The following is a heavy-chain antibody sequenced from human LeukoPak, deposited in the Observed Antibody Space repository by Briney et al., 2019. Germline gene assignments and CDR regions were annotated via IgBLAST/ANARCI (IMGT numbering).Heavy chain of an antibody. D-gene: IGHD2-2*02. CDR2: ISAYNGNT. CDR3: ARGGCSSTSCYTRGWFDP. J-gene: IGHJ5*02. V-gene: IGHV1-18*01. Sequence: ASVKVSCKASGYTFTSYGISWVRQAPGQGLEWTGWISAYNGNTNYAQKLQGRVTMTTDTSTSTAYMELRSLRSDDTAVYYCARGGCSSTSCYTRGWFDPWGQGTLVTVSS. CDR1: GYTFTSYG.